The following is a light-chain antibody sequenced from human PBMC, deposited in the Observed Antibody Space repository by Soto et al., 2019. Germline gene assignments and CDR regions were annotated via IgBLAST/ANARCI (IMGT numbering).Light chain of an antibody. J-gene: IGKJ2*01. CDR3: QQYYSTPPT. Sequence: DIVMTQSPDSLAVSLGERATINCKSSQSVLYSSNNKNYLAWYQQKPEQPPKLLIYWASTRESGVPDRFSGSGSGTDFTLTIRSLQAEDVAVYYCQQYYSTPPTFGQGTKLEIK. CDR1: QSVLYSSNNKNY. V-gene: IGKV4-1*01. CDR2: WAS.